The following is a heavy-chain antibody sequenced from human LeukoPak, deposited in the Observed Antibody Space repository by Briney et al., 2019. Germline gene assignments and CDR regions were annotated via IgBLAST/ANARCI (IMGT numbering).Heavy chain of an antibody. CDR3: ARAANYYDSSGSPLSDY. D-gene: IGHD3-22*01. J-gene: IGHJ4*02. CDR2: ISYDGSNK. CDR1: GFTCSSYA. Sequence: GRSLRLCCAASGFTCSSYAMQWVRPAPGKGLEWVAVISYDGSNKYYADSVKGRFTISRDNSKNTLYLQMNSLRAEDTAVYYCARAANYYDSSGSPLSDYWGQGTLVTVSS. V-gene: IGHV3-30-3*01.